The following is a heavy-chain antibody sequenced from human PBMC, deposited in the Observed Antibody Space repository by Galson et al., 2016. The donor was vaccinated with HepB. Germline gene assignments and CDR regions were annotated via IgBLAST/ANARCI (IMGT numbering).Heavy chain of an antibody. CDR3: ARDRRKDYYDSGGYYCGLEV. CDR2: INPNRGGA. D-gene: IGHD3-22*01. Sequence: SVKVSCKASGYSFTAYYMHWVRQAPGQGLEWMGWINPNRGGALYAEKFQSRVTMTRDTSISTVYMELSSLRSDDTAVYYCARDRRKDYYDSGGYYCGLEVWGQGITVTVSS. CDR1: GYSFTAYY. J-gene: IGHJ6*02. V-gene: IGHV1-2*02.